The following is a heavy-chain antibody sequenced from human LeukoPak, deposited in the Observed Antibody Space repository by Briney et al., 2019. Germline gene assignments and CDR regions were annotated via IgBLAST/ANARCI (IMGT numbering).Heavy chain of an antibody. CDR1: GGALSSYA. CDR2: SSGNNDNP. Sequence: ASVKVSCEASGGALSSYAISWVRPAPGQGLGWMGWSSGNNDNPNYGQKFQGRCTVTTDSSTSTAYMELRNLRFDDTAVYYCARDGTSTDDYWGQGTLVTVSS. V-gene: IGHV1-18*01. CDR3: ARDGTSTDDY. D-gene: IGHD2-2*01. J-gene: IGHJ4*02.